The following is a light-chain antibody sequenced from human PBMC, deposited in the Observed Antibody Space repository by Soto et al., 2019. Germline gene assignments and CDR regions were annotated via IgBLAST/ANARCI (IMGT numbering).Light chain of an antibody. CDR3: QQYNSYSPT. J-gene: IGKJ1*01. Sequence: DIQMTQSPSTLSASVAARVTITCRASQSISVWLAWYQQKAGKAPNLLIYKASRLESGVPSRFSGSGSETEFTLTISGLQPGDSATYYCQQYNSYSPTFGQGTKVDI. V-gene: IGKV1-5*03. CDR2: KAS. CDR1: QSISVW.